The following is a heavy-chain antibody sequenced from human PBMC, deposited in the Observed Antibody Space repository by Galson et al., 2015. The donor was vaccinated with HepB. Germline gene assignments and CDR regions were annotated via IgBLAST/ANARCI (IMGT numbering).Heavy chain of an antibody. CDR2: INPSGGST. CDR3: ARGALVVAVGATQNNWFGP. D-gene: IGHD2-15*01. CDR1: GYTFTTYY. J-gene: IGHJ5*02. Sequence: SVKVSCKASGYTFTTYYMHWVRQAPGQGLEWVGLINPSGGSTIYAQKFQGRVTMTRDTSTSKVYMEMSSLRSEDTAVYYCARGALVVAVGATQNNWFGPWGQGTLVTVSS. V-gene: IGHV1-46*01.